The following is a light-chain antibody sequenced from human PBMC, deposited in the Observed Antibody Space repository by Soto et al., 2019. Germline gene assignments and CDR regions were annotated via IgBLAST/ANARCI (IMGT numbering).Light chain of an antibody. V-gene: IGKV3-11*01. CDR1: QSVSSY. CDR2: DAS. Sequence: EVVLTQSPATLSLAPGERATLSCRASQSVSSYLAWYQQKPGQAPRLLIYDASNRAPGIPARFSGSGSGTDFTLTIRSLEPADFAVYYCQQRRNWLLTFGPENNLDI. CDR3: QQRRNWLLT. J-gene: IGKJ3*01.